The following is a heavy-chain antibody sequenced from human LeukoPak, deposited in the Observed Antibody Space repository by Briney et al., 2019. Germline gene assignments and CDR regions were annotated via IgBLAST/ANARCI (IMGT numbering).Heavy chain of an antibody. CDR1: GGSISSSSYY. D-gene: IGHD3-10*01. Sequence: SETLSLTCTVSGGSISSSSYYWGWIRQPPGKGLEWIGSIYYSGSTYYNPSLKSRVTISVDTSKNQFSLKLSSVTAADTAVYYCARDQLDQVRLWFGVLYYFDYWGQGTLVTVSS. V-gene: IGHV4-39*07. CDR3: ARDQLDQVRLWFGVLYYFDY. J-gene: IGHJ4*02. CDR2: IYYSGST.